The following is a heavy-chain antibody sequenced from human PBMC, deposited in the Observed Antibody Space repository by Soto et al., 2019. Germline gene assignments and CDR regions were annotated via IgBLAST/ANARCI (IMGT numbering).Heavy chain of an antibody. J-gene: IGHJ4*02. CDR3: ARASDVYGGFDY. V-gene: IGHV3-53*01. D-gene: IGHD4-17*01. CDR1: GFTVSSNY. Sequence: EVQLVESGGGLIQPGGSLRLSCAASGFTVSSNYMNWVRQAPGKGLEWVSVIYSGGRISYADSVKGRFTISRDNSKNTLHIHMNSLRAEDTAVYYCARASDVYGGFDYWGQGTLVTVSS. CDR2: IYSGGRI.